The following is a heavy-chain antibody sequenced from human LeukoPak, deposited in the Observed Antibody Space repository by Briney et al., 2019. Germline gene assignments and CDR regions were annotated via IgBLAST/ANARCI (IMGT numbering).Heavy chain of an antibody. Sequence: VASVKVSCKASGYTFTGYYMHWVRQAPGQGLEWMGWINPNSGGTNYAQKFQGRVTMTRDTSISTAYMELSRLRSEDTAVYYCARAQYYDFWSGHMDVWGKGTTVTVSS. CDR3: ARAQYYDFWSGHMDV. CDR1: GYTFTGYY. D-gene: IGHD3-3*01. J-gene: IGHJ6*03. CDR2: INPNSGGT. V-gene: IGHV1-2*02.